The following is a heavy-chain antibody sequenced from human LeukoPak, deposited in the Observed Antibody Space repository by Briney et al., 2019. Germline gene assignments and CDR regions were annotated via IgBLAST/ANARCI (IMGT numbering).Heavy chain of an antibody. J-gene: IGHJ6*02. CDR2: ISGSGGST. V-gene: IGHV3-23*01. CDR1: GFTFSSYA. D-gene: IGHD6-19*01. CDR3: AKSGEFSGWTYYYYYGMDV. Sequence: AGGSLRLSCAASGFTFSSYAMSWVRQAPGKGLEWVSAISGSGGSTYYADPVKGRFTISRDNSKNTLYLQMNSLRAEDTAVYYCAKSGEFSGWTYYYYYGMDVWGQGTTVTVSS.